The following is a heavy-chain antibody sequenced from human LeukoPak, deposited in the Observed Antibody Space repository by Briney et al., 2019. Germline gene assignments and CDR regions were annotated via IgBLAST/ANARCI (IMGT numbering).Heavy chain of an antibody. D-gene: IGHD3-22*01. J-gene: IGHJ4*02. CDR2: ISWNSGSI. V-gene: IGHV3-9*01. CDR3: AKGYDSSGYQYFDY. Sequence: GGSLTLSCAASGWTFDGYAMHWVRQPPGKGLEWVSGISWNSGSIDYADSVKGRFTISRDNAKNSLYLQMNSLRAEDTALYYCAKGYDSSGYQYFDYWGQGTLVTVSS. CDR1: GWTFDGYA.